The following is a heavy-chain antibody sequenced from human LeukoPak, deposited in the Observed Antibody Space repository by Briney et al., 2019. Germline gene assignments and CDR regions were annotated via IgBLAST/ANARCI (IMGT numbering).Heavy chain of an antibody. Sequence: ASVKVSCKASGYTFTSYDINWVRQATGQGLEWMGWMSPKRGYTGYARKFQGRVTMTRDTSTNTAYMELTSLRSEDTAVYYCARGGITTVTADYWGQGNLVTVSS. J-gene: IGHJ4*02. D-gene: IGHD2-21*02. V-gene: IGHV1-8*01. CDR2: MSPKRGYT. CDR1: GYTFTSYD. CDR3: ARGGITTVTADY.